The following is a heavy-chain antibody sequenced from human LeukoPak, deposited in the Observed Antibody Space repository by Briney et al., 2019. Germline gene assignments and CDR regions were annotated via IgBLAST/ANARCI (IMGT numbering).Heavy chain of an antibody. CDR1: GFTFSSYA. Sequence: PGRSLRLSCAASGFTFSSYAMHWVRQAPGKGLEWVAVISYDGSNKYYADSVKGRFTISRDNSKNTLYLQMNSLRAEDTAVYYCARDPYSSSWFGSLYWFDPWGQGTLVTVSS. J-gene: IGHJ5*02. D-gene: IGHD6-13*01. CDR3: ARDPYSSSWFGSLYWFDP. V-gene: IGHV3-30*04. CDR2: ISYDGSNK.